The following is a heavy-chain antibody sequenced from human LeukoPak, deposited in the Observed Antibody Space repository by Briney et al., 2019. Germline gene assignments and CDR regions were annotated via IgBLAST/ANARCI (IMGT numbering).Heavy chain of an antibody. CDR2: IYPGDSETFT. J-gene: IGHJ3*02. Sequence: KAGESLKISCQGSGYSFSSYWIGWVRQMPGKGLEWMGIIYPGDSETFTRDSPSFQGQVTISVDKSISTAFLQWSSLKASDTAMYYCAKSSPRGYGAFDIWGQGTMVTVSS. V-gene: IGHV5-51*01. D-gene: IGHD2-15*01. CDR3: AKSSPRGYGAFDI. CDR1: GYSFSSYW.